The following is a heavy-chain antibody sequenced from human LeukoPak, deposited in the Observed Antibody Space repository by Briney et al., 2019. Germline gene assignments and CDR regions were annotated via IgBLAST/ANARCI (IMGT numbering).Heavy chain of an antibody. J-gene: IGHJ6*02. V-gene: IGHV4-34*01. CDR2: INHSGST. D-gene: IGHD6-13*01. Sequence: PSETLSLTCAVYGGSFSGYYWSWIRQPPGKGLEWIGEINHSGSTNYNPSLKSRVTISVDTSKNQFSLKLSSVTAADTAVYYCAKGRYSSSWQSYYYYGMDVWGQGTTVTVSS. CDR1: GGSFSGYY. CDR3: AKGRYSSSWQSYYYYGMDV.